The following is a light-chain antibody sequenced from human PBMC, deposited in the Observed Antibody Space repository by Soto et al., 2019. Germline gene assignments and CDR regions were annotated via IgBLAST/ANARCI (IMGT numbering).Light chain of an antibody. CDR1: ASDVGSYKL. CDR3: CSYADGRYV. Sequence: QSALTQPASVSGSPGQSITISCTGTASDVGSYKLVSWYQHHPGKAPKLMIYDDTLRPSGLSNRFSGSRSGNMASLTISGLQAEDEADYYCCSYADGRYVFGTGSKVTVL. CDR2: DDT. V-gene: IGLV2-23*01. J-gene: IGLJ1*01.